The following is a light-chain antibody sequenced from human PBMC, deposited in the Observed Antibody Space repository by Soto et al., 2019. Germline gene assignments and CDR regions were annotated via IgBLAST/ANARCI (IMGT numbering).Light chain of an antibody. J-gene: IGLJ3*02. Sequence: QSALTQPASVSGSPGQSITISCTGTRSDIGGYNYVSWYQQHPGKAPKLMIHDVSKRPSGVSNRFSGSKSGNTASLTISGLQAEDEADYDCDSYTRTSLLRVFGGGTKLTVL. CDR2: DVS. CDR3: DSYTRTSLLRV. CDR1: RSDIGGYNY. V-gene: IGLV2-14*01.